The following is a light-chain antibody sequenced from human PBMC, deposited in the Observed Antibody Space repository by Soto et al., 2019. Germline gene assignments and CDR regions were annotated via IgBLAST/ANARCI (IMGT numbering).Light chain of an antibody. CDR2: NVS. V-gene: IGLV2-14*01. CDR1: SSDVGGYNY. Sequence: QSALTQAASVSGSPGQSITISCTGTSSDVGGYNYVSWYQQFPGKVPKLLIYNVSNRPSGVSNRFSGSKSDNTASLTISGLQADDEADYFCTSYTTSSTWVFGGGTKLTVL. CDR3: TSYTTSSTWV. J-gene: IGLJ3*02.